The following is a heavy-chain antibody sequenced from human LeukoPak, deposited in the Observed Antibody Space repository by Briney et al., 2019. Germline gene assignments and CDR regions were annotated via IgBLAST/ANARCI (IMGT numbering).Heavy chain of an antibody. D-gene: IGHD3-3*01. J-gene: IGHJ4*02. CDR3: AREFSWSGFFDY. CDR2: IYYSGST. Sequence: PSETLSLTCTVSGGPISSYYWSWIRQPPGKGLEWIGYIYYSGSTNYNPSLKSRVTISVDTSKNQFSLKLSSVTAADTAVYYCAREFSWSGFFDYWGQGTLVTVSS. CDR1: GGPISSYY. V-gene: IGHV4-59*01.